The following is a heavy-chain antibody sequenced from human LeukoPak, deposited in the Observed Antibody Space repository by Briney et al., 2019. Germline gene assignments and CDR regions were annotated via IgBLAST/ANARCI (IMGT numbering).Heavy chain of an antibody. CDR1: GFTVSTNY. V-gene: IGHV3-53*01. CDR3: ARDGYSGSHWLN. J-gene: IGHJ4*02. D-gene: IGHD5-12*01. Sequence: GGSLRLSCAASGFTVSTNYMSWVRQAPGKGLEWVSVIYSGGSTYYADSVKGRFTISRDNSENTLHLQMNNLRAEDTAVYYCARDGYSGSHWLNWGQGTLVTVSS. CDR2: IYSGGST.